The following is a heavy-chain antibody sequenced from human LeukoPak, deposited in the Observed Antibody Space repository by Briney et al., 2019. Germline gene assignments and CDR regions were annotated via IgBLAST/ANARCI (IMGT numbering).Heavy chain of an antibody. J-gene: IGHJ4*02. V-gene: IGHV3-74*01. CDR2: INSDGSST. Sequence: GGSLRLSCAASGFTFSSYWMHWVRQAPGKGLVWVSRINSDGSSTSYADPVKGRFTISRDNAENTLYLQMNSLRAEDTAVYYCAPNYGSGSSLDYWGQGTLVTVSS. CDR3: APNYGSGSSLDY. D-gene: IGHD3-10*01. CDR1: GFTFSSYW.